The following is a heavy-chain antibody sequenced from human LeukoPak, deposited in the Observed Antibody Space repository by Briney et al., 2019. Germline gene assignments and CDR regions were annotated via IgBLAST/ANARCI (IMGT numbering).Heavy chain of an antibody. CDR1: GFTFSSHE. CDR3: ARVKGSGWYEVDY. Sequence: PGGSLRLSCAASGFTFSSHEMKWVRQAPGKGLEWVSYISSSGSTIYYADSVKGRFTISRDNAKNSLYLQINSLRAEDTAVYYCARVKGSGWYEVDYWGQGTLVTVSS. V-gene: IGHV3-48*03. CDR2: ISSSGSTI. D-gene: IGHD6-19*01. J-gene: IGHJ4*02.